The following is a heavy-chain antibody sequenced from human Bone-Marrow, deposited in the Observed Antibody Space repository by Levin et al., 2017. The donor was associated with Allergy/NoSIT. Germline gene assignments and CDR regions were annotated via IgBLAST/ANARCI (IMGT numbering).Heavy chain of an antibody. V-gene: IGHV4-59*08. CDR1: GASINSYH. CDR3: ARRFHLIAIREDAFDI. D-gene: IGHD2-21*01. J-gene: IGHJ3*02. Sequence: SETLSLTCTVSGASINSYHWSWIRQPPGKGLEWIGSMYDSGSTNYNPSLKSRVTISADTSKNQMSLKLSSVTAADPAVYYCARRFHLIAIREDAFDIWGQGTMVTVSS. CDR2: MYDSGST.